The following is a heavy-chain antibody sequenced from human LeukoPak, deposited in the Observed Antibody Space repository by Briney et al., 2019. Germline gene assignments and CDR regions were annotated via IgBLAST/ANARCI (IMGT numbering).Heavy chain of an antibody. Sequence: SVKVSCKASGGTFSSYAISWVRQAPGQGLEWMGGIIPIFGTANYAQKFQGRVTITADESTSTAYMELSSLRSEDTAVYYCARVRAYDFSNYYYYGMDVWGQGATVTVSS. CDR3: ARVRAYDFSNYYYYGMDV. CDR1: GGTFSSYA. D-gene: IGHD3-3*01. J-gene: IGHJ6*02. V-gene: IGHV1-69*13. CDR2: IIPIFGTA.